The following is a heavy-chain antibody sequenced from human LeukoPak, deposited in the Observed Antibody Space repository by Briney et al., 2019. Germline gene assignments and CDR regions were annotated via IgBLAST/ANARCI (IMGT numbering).Heavy chain of an antibody. Sequence: SETLSLTCAVYGGSFSGYYWSWIRQPPGKGLEWIGEINHSGSTNYNPSLKSRVTISVDTSKNQFSLKLSSVTAADTAVYYCARVLVRASGGWFDPWGQGTLVTVSS. CDR1: GGSFSGYY. CDR3: ARVLVRASGGWFDP. CDR2: INHSGST. D-gene: IGHD1-26*01. V-gene: IGHV4-34*01. J-gene: IGHJ5*02.